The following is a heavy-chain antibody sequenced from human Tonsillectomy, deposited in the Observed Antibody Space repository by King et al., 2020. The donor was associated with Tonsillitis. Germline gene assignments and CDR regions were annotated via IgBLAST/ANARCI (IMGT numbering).Heavy chain of an antibody. D-gene: IGHD4-17*01. CDR1: SASINNYY. CDR2: IYFTGNT. V-gene: IGHV4-59*01. Sequence: VQLQESGPGLVMPSETLSLTCTVSSASINNYYWSWIRQPPGKGLEWVGYIYFTGNTNYNPPLRSRVTISIETSKTRFSLKIDSVTAEDTAVYYCARGPTYGDYNDWGQGTLVTVSS. J-gene: IGHJ4*02. CDR3: ARGPTYGDYND.